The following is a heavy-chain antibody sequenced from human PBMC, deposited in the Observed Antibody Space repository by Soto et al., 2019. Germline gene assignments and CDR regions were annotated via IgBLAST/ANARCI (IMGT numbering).Heavy chain of an antibody. Sequence: PSETLSLTCTVSGGSISSSSYYWGWIRQPPGKGLEWIGSIYYSGSTYYNPSLKSRVTISVDTSKNQFSLKLSSVTAADTAVYYCARLGSFILWWSTSWFDLSGQGTLVTVSS. CDR3: ARLGSFILWWSTSWFDL. J-gene: IGHJ5*02. CDR2: IYYSGST. V-gene: IGHV4-39*01. D-gene: IGHD2-21*01. CDR1: GGSISSSSYY.